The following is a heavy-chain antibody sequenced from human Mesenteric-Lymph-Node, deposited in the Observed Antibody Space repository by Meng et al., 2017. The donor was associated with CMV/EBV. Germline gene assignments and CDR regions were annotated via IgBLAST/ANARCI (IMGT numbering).Heavy chain of an antibody. J-gene: IGHJ4*02. CDR3: AREEPGADGYNY. CDR1: GSRFTRYC. V-gene: IGHV5-10-1*01. Sequence: SCKGSGSRFTRYCIPCVRQMPGKGLEWMGRIDPSDSYTNYSPSFQGHVTISADKSISTAYLQWSSLTASDTAMYYCAREEPGADGYNYWGQGTLVTVSS. D-gene: IGHD5-24*01. CDR2: IDPSDSYT.